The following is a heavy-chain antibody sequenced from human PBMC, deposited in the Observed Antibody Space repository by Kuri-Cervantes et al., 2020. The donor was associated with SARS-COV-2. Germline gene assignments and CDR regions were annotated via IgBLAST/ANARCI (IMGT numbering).Heavy chain of an antibody. CDR2: IYYSGST. CDR1: SDSVNRGSYY. Sequence: SETLSLTCTVSSDSVNRGSYYWSWIRQLPGKGLEWIGYIYYSGSTYYNPSLKSRVSIAVDTSKNQFSLNLSSVTAADTAVYYCARDLSGYNQFDPWGQGTLVTVSS. D-gene: IGHD5-18*01. J-gene: IGHJ5*02. V-gene: IGHV4-31*03. CDR3: ARDLSGYNQFDP.